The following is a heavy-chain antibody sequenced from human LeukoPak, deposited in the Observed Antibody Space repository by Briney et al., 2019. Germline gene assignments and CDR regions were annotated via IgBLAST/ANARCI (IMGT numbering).Heavy chain of an antibody. Sequence: LGIANYAQKFQGRVTITADKSTSTAYMELSSLRSEDTAVYYCARDRAKWLRFFDYYYGMDVWGQGTTVTVSS. CDR2: LGIA. D-gene: IGHD5-12*01. CDR3: ARDRAKWLRFFDYYYGMDV. V-gene: IGHV1-69*04. J-gene: IGHJ6*02.